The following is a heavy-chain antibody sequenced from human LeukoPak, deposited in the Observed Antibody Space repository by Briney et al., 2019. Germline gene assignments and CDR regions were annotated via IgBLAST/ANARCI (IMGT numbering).Heavy chain of an antibody. Sequence: ASVKVSCKASGYTFTGYYMHWVRQAPGQGLEWMGWINPNSGGTNYAQKFQGRVTMTRDTSISTAYMELSRLRSDDTAVYYCAREGGDYYDSSGYSGFSNYWGQGTLVTVSS. V-gene: IGHV1-2*02. CDR2: INPNSGGT. D-gene: IGHD3-22*01. CDR3: AREGGDYYDSSGYSGFSNY. J-gene: IGHJ4*02. CDR1: GYTFTGYY.